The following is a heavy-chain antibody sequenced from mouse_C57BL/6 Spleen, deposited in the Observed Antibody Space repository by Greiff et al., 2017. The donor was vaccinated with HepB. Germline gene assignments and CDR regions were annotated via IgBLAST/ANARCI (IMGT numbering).Heavy chain of an antibody. V-gene: IGHV1-19*01. CDR3: ARDRYYGSSYGY. Sequence: EVQLHQSGPVLVKPGASVKMSCKASGYTFTDYYMNWVKQSHGKSLEWIGVINPYNGGTSYNQKFKGKATLTVDKSSSTAYIELNSLTSEDSAVYYCARDRYYGSSYGYWGQGTTLTGSA. J-gene: IGHJ2*01. CDR2: INPYNGGT. D-gene: IGHD1-1*01. CDR1: GYTFTDYY.